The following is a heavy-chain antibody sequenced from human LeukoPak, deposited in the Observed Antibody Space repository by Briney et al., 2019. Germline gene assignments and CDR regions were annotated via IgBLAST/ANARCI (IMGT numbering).Heavy chain of an antibody. CDR1: GGSFSGYY. V-gene: IGHV4-34*01. D-gene: IGHD3-22*01. Sequence: SETLSLTCAVYGGSFSGYYWSGIRQPPGKGLEWIGEINHSGSTNYNPSLKSRVTISVDTSKNQFSLKLSSVTAADTAVYYCARVVPLGSGYFIYFDYWGQGTLVTVSS. CDR2: INHSGST. J-gene: IGHJ4*02. CDR3: ARVVPLGSGYFIYFDY.